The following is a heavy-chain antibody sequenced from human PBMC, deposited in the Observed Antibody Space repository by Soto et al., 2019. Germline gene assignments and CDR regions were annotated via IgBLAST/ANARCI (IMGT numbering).Heavy chain of an antibody. CDR3: TTARGVIIVNYYYYGMDV. D-gene: IGHD3-10*01. Sequence: PGGSLRLSCAGSGFTFSNAWLSWVRQVPGKGLEWVGRIKSKADAETTDYGAPVKGRFTISRDDSKNMMYLQRNSMKTEDTAVYYCTTARGVIIVNYYYYGMDVWGQGTAVTVSS. V-gene: IGHV3-15*01. J-gene: IGHJ6*02. CDR1: GFTFSNAW. CDR2: IKSKADAETT.